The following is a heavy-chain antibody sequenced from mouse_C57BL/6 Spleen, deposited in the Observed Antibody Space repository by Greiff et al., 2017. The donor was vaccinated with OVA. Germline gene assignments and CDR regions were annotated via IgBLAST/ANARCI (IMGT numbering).Heavy chain of an antibody. D-gene: IGHD4-1*01. J-gene: IGHJ2*01. CDR3: ARLGPYYFDY. CDR2: ISSGSSTI. CDR1: GFTFSDYG. Sequence: DVKLVESGGGLVKPGGSLKLSCAASGFTFSDYGMHWVRQAPEKGLEWVAYISSGSSTIYYADTVKGRFTISRDNAKTTLFLQMTSLRSEDTAMYYCARLGPYYFDYWGQGTTLTVSS. V-gene: IGHV5-17*01.